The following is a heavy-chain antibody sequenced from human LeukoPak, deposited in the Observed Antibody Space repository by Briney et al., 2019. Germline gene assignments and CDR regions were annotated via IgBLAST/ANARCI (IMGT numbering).Heavy chain of an antibody. CDR3: AKDQVRFLEGSPYYFDL. D-gene: IGHD3-3*01. J-gene: IGHJ4*02. V-gene: IGHV3-23*01. CDR1: GFTFDDYG. CDR2: ISGSGDTT. Sequence: GGSLRLSCAASGFTFDDYGMSWVRQAPGQGLAWVSGISGSGDTTYYSDSVEGRFSISRDNSKNTLYLEMSSLRAEDTAVYFCAKDQVRFLEGSPYYFDLWGRGSLVIVSS.